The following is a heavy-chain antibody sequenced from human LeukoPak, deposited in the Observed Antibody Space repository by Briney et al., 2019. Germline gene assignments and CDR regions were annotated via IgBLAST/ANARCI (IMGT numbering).Heavy chain of an antibody. CDR2: IKEDGSEK. J-gene: IGHJ6*04. CDR1: GFTFSSFW. Sequence: GGSLRLSCETSGFTFSSFWMSWVRQAPGKGLEWVANIKEDGSEKCYVESVKGRFTISRDDAKKSAHLQMNSLRAEDSAVYYCARDRFGGMDVWGKGTSVTVSS. CDR3: ARDRFGGMDV. D-gene: IGHD4-23*01. V-gene: IGHV3-7*01.